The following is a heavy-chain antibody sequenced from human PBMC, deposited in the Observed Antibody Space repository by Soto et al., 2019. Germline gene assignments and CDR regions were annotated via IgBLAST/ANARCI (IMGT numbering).Heavy chain of an antibody. V-gene: IGHV3-7*01. CDR3: ARKGRYCRGGSCYPTAFDI. CDR2: IKQDGSEK. D-gene: IGHD2-15*01. J-gene: IGHJ3*02. CDR1: GFTFSDYW. Sequence: GGSLRLSCAASGFTFSDYWMSWVRQAPGKGLEWVAKIKQDGSEKHYVDSVKGRFTISRDNAENSLHLQMNSLRAEDTAVYYSARKGRYCRGGSCYPTAFDIWGQGTMVTVSS.